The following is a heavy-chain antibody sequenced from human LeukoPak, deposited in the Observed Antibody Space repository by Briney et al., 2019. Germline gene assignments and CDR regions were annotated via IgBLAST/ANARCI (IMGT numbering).Heavy chain of an antibody. Sequence: SVKVSCKASGGTFSSYAISWVRQAPGQGLEWMGGIIPIFGTANYAQKFQGRVTITADESTSTAYMELSSLRSEDTAVYYCARDSSGRDAFDIWGQGTMVTVSS. CDR2: IIPIFGTA. J-gene: IGHJ3*02. V-gene: IGHV1-69*13. D-gene: IGHD3-22*01. CDR1: GGTFSSYA. CDR3: ARDSSGRDAFDI.